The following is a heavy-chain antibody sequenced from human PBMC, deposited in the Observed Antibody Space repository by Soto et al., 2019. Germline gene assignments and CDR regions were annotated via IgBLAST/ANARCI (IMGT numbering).Heavy chain of an antibody. Sequence: ASVKVSCKASGYDFTAYDINWVRQASGQGLEWMGWMNPINGATGTARRFQGRVSMTRNTDRGTAYLELTSLRSDDTAVYFCGRGPSPRAPAGGTPYYYAMDVWGQGTTVTVSS. CDR1: GYDFTAYD. CDR3: GRGPSPRAPAGGTPYYYAMDV. J-gene: IGHJ6*02. V-gene: IGHV1-8*02. D-gene: IGHD2-2*01. CDR2: MNPINGAT.